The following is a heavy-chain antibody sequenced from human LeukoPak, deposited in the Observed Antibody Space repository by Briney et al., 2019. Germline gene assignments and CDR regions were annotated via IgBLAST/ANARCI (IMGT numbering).Heavy chain of an antibody. CDR2: VSSSGSYI. V-gene: IGHV3-21*01. J-gene: IGHJ4*02. Sequence: GGSLRLSCAASGFTFSTYSMNWVRQAPGKGLEWVSCVSSSGSYIYYADSVKGRFTISRDNAKNSLYLQMNSLRAEDTAVYYCARETSGWPDYWGQGTLVTVSS. D-gene: IGHD6-19*01. CDR3: ARETSGWPDY. CDR1: GFTFSTYS.